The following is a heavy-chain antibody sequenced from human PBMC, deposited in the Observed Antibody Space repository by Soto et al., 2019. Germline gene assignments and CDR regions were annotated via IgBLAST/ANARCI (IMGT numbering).Heavy chain of an antibody. CDR3: ARDDYDNTGPGD. CDR1: GSSFTTYN. V-gene: IGHV3-48*02. CDR2: ISSSGDSK. J-gene: IGHJ4*02. Sequence: EVQLVESGGDLIQPGGSPRLTCTASGSSFTTYNMNWVRQAPGKELEWISYISSSGDSKYYADSVKGRFTIFRDNAKSSLYLQMDSLRDEDTAVYYCARDDYDNTGPGDWGQGTLVTVSS. D-gene: IGHD3-22*01.